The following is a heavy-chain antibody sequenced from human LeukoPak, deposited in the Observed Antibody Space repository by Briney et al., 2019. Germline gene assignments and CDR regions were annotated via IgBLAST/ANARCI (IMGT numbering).Heavy chain of an antibody. CDR1: GCSISSYY. V-gene: IGHV4-59*01. D-gene: IGHD3-22*01. Sequence: SETLSLTCTVSGCSISSYYWSWIRQPPGKGLEWIGYIYYSGSTNYNPSLKSRGTIAVDTSKNQFSLQLSSVTAADTAVYYCARWGYDSSGYYYRYYFDYWGQGTLVTVSS. CDR2: IYYSGST. J-gene: IGHJ4*02. CDR3: ARWGYDSSGYYYRYYFDY.